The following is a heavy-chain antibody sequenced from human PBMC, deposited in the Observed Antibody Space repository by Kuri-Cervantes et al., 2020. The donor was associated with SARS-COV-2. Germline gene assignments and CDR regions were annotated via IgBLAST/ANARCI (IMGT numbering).Heavy chain of an antibody. CDR1: GIPFSSA. Sequence: GESLKISCAASGIPFSSAHMSWVRQAPGKGLEWVGFIRSKAYGGTTEYAASVKGRFTISRDDPKSIAYLQMNSLKTEDTAVHYCTKDDFWSGYSDYWGQGTLVTVSS. J-gene: IGHJ4*02. V-gene: IGHV3-49*02. CDR3: TKDDFWSGYSDY. D-gene: IGHD3-3*01. CDR2: IRSKAYGGTT.